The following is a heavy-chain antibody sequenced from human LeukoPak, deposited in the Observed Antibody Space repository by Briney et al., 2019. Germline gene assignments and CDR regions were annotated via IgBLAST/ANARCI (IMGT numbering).Heavy chain of an antibody. CDR2: ISGSGGST. Sequence: GGSLRLSCAASGFTFSSYAMSWVRQAPGKGLEWVSAISGSGGSTYYADSVKGRFTISRDNSKNTLYLQMNSLRAEDTAVYYCAKDTYSSSSVTLDYRGQGTLVTVSS. CDR1: GFTFSSYA. CDR3: AKDTYSSSSVTLDY. D-gene: IGHD6-13*01. J-gene: IGHJ4*02. V-gene: IGHV3-23*01.